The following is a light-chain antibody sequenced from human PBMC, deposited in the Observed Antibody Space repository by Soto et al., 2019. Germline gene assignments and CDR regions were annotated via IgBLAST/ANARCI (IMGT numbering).Light chain of an antibody. J-gene: IGLJ1*01. Sequence: QSALTQPASVSGSPGQSITISCTGTSSDVGGYNYVSWYQQHPGKAPKLIIYEVSNRPSGVSNRFSGSKSGNTASLTISGLQAEDEADYYCNSYTSKSTGVFGTGPKVNVL. CDR3: NSYTSKSTGV. V-gene: IGLV2-14*01. CDR2: EVS. CDR1: SSDVGGYNY.